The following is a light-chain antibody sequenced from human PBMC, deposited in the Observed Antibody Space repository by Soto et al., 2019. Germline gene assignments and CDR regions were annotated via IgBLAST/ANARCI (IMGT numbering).Light chain of an antibody. CDR2: DAT. V-gene: IGKV3-11*01. CDR3: QPRCSWPRP. CDR1: QSVSNY. J-gene: IGKJ1*01. Sequence: EIVLSQSPATLSLSPGDRATLSCRASQSVSNYLAWYQQKPGQAPRLLIYDATDRATGIPARLSGSGSGTDFALPIRSLQPEDFAVYCCQPRCSWPRPFGQGTTVEIK.